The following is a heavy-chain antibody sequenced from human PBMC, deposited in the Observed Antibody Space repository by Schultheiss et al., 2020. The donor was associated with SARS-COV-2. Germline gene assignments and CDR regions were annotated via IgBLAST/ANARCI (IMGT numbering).Heavy chain of an antibody. Sequence: GGSLRLSCAASGFTFSNAWMSWVRQAPGKGLEWVGRIKSKTDGGTTDYAAPVKGRFTISRDDSKNTLYLQMNSLRAEDTAVYYCARDPVYWYFDLWGRGTLVTVSS. J-gene: IGHJ2*01. CDR1: GFTFSNAW. V-gene: IGHV3-15*01. CDR3: ARDPVYWYFDL. CDR2: IKSKTDGGTT.